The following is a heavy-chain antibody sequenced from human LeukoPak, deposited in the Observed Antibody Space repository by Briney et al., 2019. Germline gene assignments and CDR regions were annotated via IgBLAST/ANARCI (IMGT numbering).Heavy chain of an antibody. V-gene: IGHV3-53*05. Sequence: GGSLRLSCAASGFTFSSNYMSWVRQAPGKGLEWVSVIYSGGSTYYADSVKGRFTIPRDNSKNTLHLQMNSLRTEDTAFYYCARVGSGSYLKGYFDYWGQGTLVSVSS. CDR3: ARVGSGSYLKGYFDY. J-gene: IGHJ4*02. D-gene: IGHD3-16*02. CDR1: GFTFSSNY. CDR2: IYSGGST.